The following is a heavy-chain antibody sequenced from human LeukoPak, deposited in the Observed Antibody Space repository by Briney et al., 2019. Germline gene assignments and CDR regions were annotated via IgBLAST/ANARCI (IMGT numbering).Heavy chain of an antibody. CDR3: ARDAHYRSGSSFDY. J-gene: IGHJ4*02. CDR1: GGTFSNYA. Sequence: SVKVSCKASGGTFSNYAVSWVRQAPGQGLEWMGEIIPIFGTTNYAQKFQGRVTITADESTSTAYLDLSSLRSEDTAVYYCARDAHYRSGSSFDYWGQGTLVTVSS. CDR2: IIPIFGTT. D-gene: IGHD3-10*01. V-gene: IGHV1-69*01.